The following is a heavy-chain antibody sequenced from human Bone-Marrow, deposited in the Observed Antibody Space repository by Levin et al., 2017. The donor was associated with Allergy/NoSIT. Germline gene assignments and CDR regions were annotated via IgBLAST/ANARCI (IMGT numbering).Heavy chain of an antibody. CDR1: GYTFTSYA. CDR3: ARDGMWIQLWFTDEYGDSHYGMDV. Sequence: GGSLRLSCKASGYTFTSYAMHWVRQAPGQRLEWMGWINAGNGNTKYSQKFQGRVTITRDTSASTAYMELSSLRSEDTAVYYCARDGMWIQLWFTDEYGDSHYGMDVWGQGTTVTVSS. D-gene: IGHD5-18*01. CDR2: INAGNGNT. J-gene: IGHJ6*02. V-gene: IGHV1-3*01.